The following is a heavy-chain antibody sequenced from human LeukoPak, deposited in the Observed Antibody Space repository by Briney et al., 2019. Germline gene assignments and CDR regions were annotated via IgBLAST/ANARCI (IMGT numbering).Heavy chain of an antibody. CDR3: ARAGRYCSSTSCKRFDP. CDR2: IYYSGST. J-gene: IGHJ5*02. V-gene: IGHV4-59*01. D-gene: IGHD2-2*01. CDR1: GGSISSYY. Sequence: SETLSLTCTGSGGSISSYYWSWIRQPPGKGLEWIGYIYYSGSTNYNPSLKSRVTISVDTSKNQFSLKLSSVTAADTAVYYCARAGRYCSSTSCKRFDPWGQGTLVTVSS.